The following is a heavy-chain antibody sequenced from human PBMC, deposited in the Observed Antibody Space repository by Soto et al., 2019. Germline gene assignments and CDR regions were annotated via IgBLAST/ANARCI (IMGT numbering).Heavy chain of an antibody. V-gene: IGHV4-59*08. Sequence: SETLSLTCTVSGGSISSYYWSWIRQPPGKGLEWIGYIYYSGSTNYNPSLKSRVTISVDTSKNQFSLKLSSVTAADTAVYYCARRVDSSGYWYFDLWGRGTLVTVSS. CDR3: ARRVDSSGYWYFDL. CDR2: IYYSGST. CDR1: GGSISSYY. D-gene: IGHD3-22*01. J-gene: IGHJ2*01.